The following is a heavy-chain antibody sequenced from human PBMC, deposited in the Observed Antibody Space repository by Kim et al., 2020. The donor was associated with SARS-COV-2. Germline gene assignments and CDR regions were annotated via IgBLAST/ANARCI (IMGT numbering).Heavy chain of an antibody. Sequence: ASVKVSCKASGYTFTDYSIHWVRQAPGQGLEWMGWINPNNGGTNYAQNFQGRVTMTRDTSMSTAYMELSRLASDDTALYYCARRGDVSTRRPHDHWGQGTRVTVSS. CDR2: INPNNGGT. CDR3: ARRGDVSTRRPHDH. V-gene: IGHV1-2*02. D-gene: IGHD2-2*01. CDR1: GYTFTDYS. J-gene: IGHJ4*02.